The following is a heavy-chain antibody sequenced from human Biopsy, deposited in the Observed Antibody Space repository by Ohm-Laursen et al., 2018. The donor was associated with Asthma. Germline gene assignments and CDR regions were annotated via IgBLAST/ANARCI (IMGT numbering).Heavy chain of an antibody. D-gene: IGHD6-19*01. J-gene: IGHJ4*02. CDR3: ARGGYCSGVTCFPFDR. V-gene: IGHV3-23*01. Sequence: SLRLSCTASGFSFFTYGMSWVRRAPGKGLEWVAVISDGGHSTNYADSVRGRFTVSRDDSRDTLYLHLNSLTAEDTAVYFCARGGYCSGVTCFPFDRWGQETRVSVSS. CDR1: GFSFFTYG. CDR2: ISDGGHST.